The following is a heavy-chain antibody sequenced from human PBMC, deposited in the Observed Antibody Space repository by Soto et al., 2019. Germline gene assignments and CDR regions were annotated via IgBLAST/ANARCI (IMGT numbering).Heavy chain of an antibody. CDR1: GYSFTSYW. CDR2: IDPSDSYT. CDR3: AGLEMTTAYQYYFDY. V-gene: IGHV5-10-1*01. J-gene: IGHJ4*02. Sequence: GESLKISCKGSGYSFTSYWISWVRQMPGKGLEWMGRIDPSDSYTNYSPSFQGHVTISADKSISTAYLQWSSLKASDTAMYYCAGLEMTTAYQYYFDYWGQGTLVTVSS. D-gene: IGHD4-17*01.